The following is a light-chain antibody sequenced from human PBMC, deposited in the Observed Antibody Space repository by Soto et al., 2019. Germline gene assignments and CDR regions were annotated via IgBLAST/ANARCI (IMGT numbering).Light chain of an antibody. CDR3: QQYNSFWT. CDR1: QGLSSY. J-gene: IGKJ1*01. CDR2: KAS. V-gene: IGKV1-5*03. Sequence: IQLTQSPSSLSASVGDRVTITCRASQGLSSYLAWYQQKPGKAPKLLIHKASTLESWVPSRFSGSGSGTEFTLTISSLQPDDFATYYCQQYNSFWTFGQGTKVDIK.